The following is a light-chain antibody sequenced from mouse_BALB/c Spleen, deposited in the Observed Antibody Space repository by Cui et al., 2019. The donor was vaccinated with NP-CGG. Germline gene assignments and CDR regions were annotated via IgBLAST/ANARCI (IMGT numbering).Light chain of an antibody. CDR2: GTN. Sequence: QAVVPQESAPTTSPGETVTLTCRSSTGAVTTSNYANWVQEKPDHLFTGLIGGTNNRVPGVPARFSGSLIGDKAALTITGAQTEDEAIYFCALWCSNHWVFGGGTKLTVL. V-gene: IGLV1*01. J-gene: IGLJ1*01. CDR1: TGAVTTSNY. CDR3: ALWCSNHWV.